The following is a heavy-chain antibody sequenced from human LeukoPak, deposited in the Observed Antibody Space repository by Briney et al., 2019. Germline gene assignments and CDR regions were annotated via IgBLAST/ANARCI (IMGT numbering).Heavy chain of an antibody. J-gene: IGHJ3*02. D-gene: IGHD2-15*01. V-gene: IGHV1-18*01. CDR2: ISAYNGNT. CDR3: AGSWAVARPRWAAFDI. CDR1: GYTFTSYG. Sequence: ASVKVSCKASGYTFTSYGISWVRQAPGQGLEWMGWISAYNGNTNYAQKLQGRVTMTTDTSTSTAYMELRSLRSDDTAVYYCAGSWAVARPRWAAFDIWGQGTMVTVSS.